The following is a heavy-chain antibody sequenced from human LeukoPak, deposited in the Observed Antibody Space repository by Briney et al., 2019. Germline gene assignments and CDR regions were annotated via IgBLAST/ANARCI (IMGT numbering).Heavy chain of an antibody. CDR2: INPSGGST. D-gene: IGHD6-6*01. CDR1: GYTFTSYY. V-gene: IGHV1-46*01. Sequence: GASVKVSCKASGYTFTSYYIHWVRQAPGQGLEWMGIINPSGGSTSYAQKFQGRVTMTRDMSTSTVYMELSSLRSEDTAVYYCARDLSFRPARGYHYYMDVWGKGTTVTVSS. J-gene: IGHJ6*03. CDR3: ARDLSFRPARGYHYYMDV.